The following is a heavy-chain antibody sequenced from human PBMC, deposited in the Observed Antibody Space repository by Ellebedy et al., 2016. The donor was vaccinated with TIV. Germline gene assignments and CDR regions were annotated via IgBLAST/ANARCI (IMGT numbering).Heavy chain of an antibody. CDR1: GGSVSRSSSY. V-gene: IGHV4-39*07. CDR2: ISYSGYT. J-gene: IGHJ3*02. D-gene: IGHD2-21*01. Sequence: MPSETLSLTCTVSGGSVSRSSSYWGWLRQPPGKGLEWIGNISYSGYTSYNTSLESRATISLDTSKNQFSLKLTSVTAADTAVYYCAGDVEVISNDALDIWGQGTMVTVS. CDR3: AGDVEVISNDALDI.